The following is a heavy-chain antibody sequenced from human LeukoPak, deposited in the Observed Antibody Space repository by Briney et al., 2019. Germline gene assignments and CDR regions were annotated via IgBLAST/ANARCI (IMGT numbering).Heavy chain of an antibody. J-gene: IGHJ4*02. D-gene: IGHD5-18*01. CDR2: IKSDGSST. CDR1: GFTFSSSW. CDR3: ARDWAYSYDY. Sequence: GGSLRLSCAASGFTFSSSWIHWVRQAPGKGLVWVSHIKSDGSSTSYADSVKGRFTISRDNAKNTLYLQMNSLRAEDTAVYYCARDWAYSYDYWGQGTLVTVSS. V-gene: IGHV3-74*01.